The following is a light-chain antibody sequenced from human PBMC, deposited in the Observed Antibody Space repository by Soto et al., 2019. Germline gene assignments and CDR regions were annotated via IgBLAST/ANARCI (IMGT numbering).Light chain of an antibody. J-gene: IGKJ3*01. V-gene: IGKV3-11*01. Sequence: EIVLTQSPATLSLSPGERATLSCRASQSVRSYLAWYQQKPGQAPRLLISDTSNRATGVPARFSGSGSGTDFTHTISSLESEDFAVYYCQQRSNWPPEITFGPGTRVDIK. CDR3: QQRSNWPPEIT. CDR2: DTS. CDR1: QSVRSY.